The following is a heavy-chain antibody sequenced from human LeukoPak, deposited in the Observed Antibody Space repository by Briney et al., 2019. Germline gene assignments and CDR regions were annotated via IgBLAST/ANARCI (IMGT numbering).Heavy chain of an antibody. J-gene: IGHJ5*02. CDR3: ARERREWELRGWFDP. CDR2: INPNSGGT. CDR1: GYTFTGYY. V-gene: IGHV1-2*02. D-gene: IGHD1-26*01. Sequence: GASVKVSCKASGYTFTGYYMHWVRQAPGQGLEWMGWINPNSGGTNYAQKFQGRVTMTRDTSISTAYMELSRLRSDDTAVYYCARERREWELRGWFDPWGQGTLVTVSS.